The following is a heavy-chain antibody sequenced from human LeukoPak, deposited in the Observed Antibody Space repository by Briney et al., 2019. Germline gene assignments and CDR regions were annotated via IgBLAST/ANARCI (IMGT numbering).Heavy chain of an antibody. Sequence: ASVKVSCKASGYTFTSYDINWVRQATGQGLEWMGWMNPNRGNTGYAQKFQGRVTMTRNTSISTAYMELSSLRSEDTAVYYCARAWAYCGGDCYSGDYYYGMDVWGQGTTVTVSS. CDR1: GYTFTSYD. D-gene: IGHD2-21*02. CDR2: MNPNRGNT. J-gene: IGHJ6*02. V-gene: IGHV1-8*01. CDR3: ARAWAYCGGDCYSGDYYYGMDV.